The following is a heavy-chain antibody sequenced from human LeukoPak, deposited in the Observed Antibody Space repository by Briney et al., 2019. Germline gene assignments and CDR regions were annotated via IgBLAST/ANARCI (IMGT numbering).Heavy chain of an antibody. J-gene: IGHJ6*03. CDR2: MNPNSGNT. Sequence: GASVKVSCKASGYTFTSYDINWVRQATGQGLGWVGWMNPNSGNTGYAQKFQGRVTMTRNTSISTAYMELSSLRSEDTAVYYCATKTDITIFYYMDVWGKGTTVTVSS. CDR1: GYTFTSYD. CDR3: ATKTDITIFYYMDV. D-gene: IGHD3-3*01. V-gene: IGHV1-8*01.